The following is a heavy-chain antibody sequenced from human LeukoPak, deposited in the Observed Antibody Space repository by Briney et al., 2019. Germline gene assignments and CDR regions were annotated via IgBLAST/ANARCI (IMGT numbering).Heavy chain of an antibody. Sequence: GRSLRLSCAASGFTFSTYAMHWVRQAPGKGLEWVAVISYDGSSKYYADSVKGRFTISRDNSKNTLYLQMNSLRAEDTAVYYCARDGDYGDYADYWGQGTLVTVSS. CDR1: GFTFSTYA. V-gene: IGHV3-30*04. CDR3: ARDGDYGDYADY. D-gene: IGHD4-17*01. J-gene: IGHJ4*02. CDR2: ISYDGSSK.